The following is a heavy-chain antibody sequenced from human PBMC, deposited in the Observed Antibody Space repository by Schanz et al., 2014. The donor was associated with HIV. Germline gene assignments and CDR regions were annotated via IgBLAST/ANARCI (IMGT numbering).Heavy chain of an antibody. CDR3: ARNPYQLLPFDS. V-gene: IGHV1-2*02. CDR2: IKPNSGDT. D-gene: IGHD2-15*01. J-gene: IGHJ4*02. Sequence: QVQLVQSGAEVKKPGASVKVSCKASGYTFTDYYIHWVRQAPGQGLEWMGWIKPNSGDTYYAQKFQGKVTMTRDTSITTASLELSRLRYDDTAVYFCARNPYQLLPFDSWGQGTLVTVSS. CDR1: GYTFTDYY.